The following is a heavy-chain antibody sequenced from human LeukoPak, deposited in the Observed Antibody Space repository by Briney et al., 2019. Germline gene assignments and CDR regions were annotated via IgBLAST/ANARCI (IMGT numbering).Heavy chain of an antibody. CDR3: ARIDPYYYDSSGYYFDY. Sequence: SETLSLTCTVSGGSISSGDYYWSWIRQPPGKGLEWIGYIYYSGSTYYNPSLKSRVTISVDTSKNQFSLKLSSVTAADTAVYYCARIDPYYYDSSGYYFDYWGQGTLSPSPQ. CDR1: GGSISSGDYY. CDR2: IYYSGST. J-gene: IGHJ4*02. D-gene: IGHD3-22*01. V-gene: IGHV4-30-4*01.